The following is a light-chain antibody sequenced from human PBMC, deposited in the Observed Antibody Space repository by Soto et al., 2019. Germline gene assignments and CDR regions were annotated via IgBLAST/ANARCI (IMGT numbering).Light chain of an antibody. V-gene: IGLV2-14*01. CDR1: SSDVGGLNF. Sequence: QSVLTQPASVSGSPGQSITISCTGTSSDVGGLNFVSWYQQHPCKAPKLMIYDVGNRPSGVSNRFSGSKSGNTASLTISGLQAEDEADYYCSSDTSSSTLVVFGGGTKLTVL. CDR3: SSDTSSSTLVV. CDR2: DVG. J-gene: IGLJ2*01.